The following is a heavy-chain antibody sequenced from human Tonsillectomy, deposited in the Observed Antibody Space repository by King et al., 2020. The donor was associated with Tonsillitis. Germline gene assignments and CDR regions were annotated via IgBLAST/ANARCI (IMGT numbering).Heavy chain of an antibody. V-gene: IGHV3-72*01. CDR1: GFIFSDDY. D-gene: IGHD6-19*01. J-gene: IGHJ4*02. Sequence: EVQLVESGGGLVQPGGSLRLSCAASGFIFSDDYMDWVRQAPGKGLDWVGRTRNKANSYTTEYAASVKGRFTISRDESKNSMYLQMNSLKTEDTAVYFCARVETYGRGWYLDYWGQGTLVTVSS. CDR3: ARVETYGRGWYLDY. CDR2: TRNKANSYTT.